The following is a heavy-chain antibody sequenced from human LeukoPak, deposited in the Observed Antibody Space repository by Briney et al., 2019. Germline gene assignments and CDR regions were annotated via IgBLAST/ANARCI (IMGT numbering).Heavy chain of an antibody. CDR2: IYYSGST. D-gene: IGHD6-13*01. V-gene: IGHV4-59*01. J-gene: IGHJ5*02. CDR1: GGSISTYS. Sequence: PWETLSLTCTVSGGSISTYSWSWIRQPPGKGLEWVGYIYYSGSTNYNPSLKSRVTLSVDTSNDQLSLNLSSVTAADTAVYYCARGPSASWYLVDLWGQGTLVTVSS. CDR3: ARGPSASWYLVDL.